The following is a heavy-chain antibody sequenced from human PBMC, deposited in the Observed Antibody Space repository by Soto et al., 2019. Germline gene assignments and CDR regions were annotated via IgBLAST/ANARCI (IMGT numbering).Heavy chain of an antibody. CDR2: IYYSGST. J-gene: IGHJ4*02. CDR1: GGSISSGGYY. V-gene: IGHV4-31*03. D-gene: IGHD3-16*02. Sequence: QVQLQESGPGLVKPSQTLSLTCTVSGGSISSGGYYWSWIRQHPGKGLEWIGYIYYSGSTYYNPSLKSRVTISVDTSKNQFSLKLSSVTAADTAVYYCARDGYYNYVWGSYREYYFDYWGQGTLVTVSS. CDR3: ARDGYYNYVWGSYREYYFDY.